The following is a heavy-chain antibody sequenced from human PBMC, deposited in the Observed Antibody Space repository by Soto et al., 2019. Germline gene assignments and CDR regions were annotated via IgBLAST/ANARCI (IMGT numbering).Heavy chain of an antibody. CDR2: MNPKSANT. CDR3: ARSPSWETTVTPYYFDY. J-gene: IGHJ4*02. CDR1: RYTFISYD. Sequence: QVQLVQSGAEVKKPGASVKVSCKASRYTFISYDIHWVRQATGQGLEWMGWMNPKSANTGYAQNFQGRVTMTRNTSISTAYMELSSLRSEDTAVYYCARSPSWETTVTPYYFDYWGQGTLVTVSS. D-gene: IGHD4-4*01. V-gene: IGHV1-8*01.